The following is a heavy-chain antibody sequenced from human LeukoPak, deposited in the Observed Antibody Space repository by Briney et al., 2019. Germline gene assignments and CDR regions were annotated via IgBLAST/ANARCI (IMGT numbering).Heavy chain of an antibody. CDR3: AKDLSTKLRLDQNYYYGMDV. D-gene: IGHD5-12*01. V-gene: IGHV3-23*01. J-gene: IGHJ6*02. Sequence: PGGSLRLSCVASGFTFSTYAMSWVRQAPGQGLEWVSAISGSGGSTYYADSVKGRFTISRDNSKNTLYLQMNSLRAEDTAVYYCAKDLSTKLRLDQNYYYGMDVWGQGTTVTVSS. CDR1: GFTFSTYA. CDR2: ISGSGGST.